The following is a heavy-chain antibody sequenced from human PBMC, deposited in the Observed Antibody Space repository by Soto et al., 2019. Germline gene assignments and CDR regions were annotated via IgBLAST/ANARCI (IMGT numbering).Heavy chain of an antibody. CDR2: IIPIFGTA. D-gene: IGHD6-13*01. J-gene: IGHJ6*02. Sequence: SVKVSCKASGGTFSSYAISWVRQAPGQGLEWMGGIIPIFGTANYAQKFQGRVTITANESTSTAYMELSSLRSEDTAVYYCARGNIAAAGTYYNFYGLDVWGQGTTVTVSS. V-gene: IGHV1-69*13. CDR3: ARGNIAAAGTYYNFYGLDV. CDR1: GGTFSSYA.